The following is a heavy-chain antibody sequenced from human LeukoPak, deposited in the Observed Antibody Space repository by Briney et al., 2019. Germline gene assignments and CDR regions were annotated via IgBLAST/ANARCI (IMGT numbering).Heavy chain of an antibody. CDR2: IYYSGST. Sequence: PSETLSLTCTVSGGSISSSTYYWGWIRQPPGKGLEWIGSIYYSGSTYYNPSLKSRVTISVDTSKNQFSLKLSSVTAADTAMYYCARHGFISYSIYSPVDYWGQGTLVTVSS. V-gene: IGHV4-39*01. J-gene: IGHJ4*02. CDR3: ARHGFISYSIYSPVDY. CDR1: GGSISSSTYY. D-gene: IGHD4-11*01.